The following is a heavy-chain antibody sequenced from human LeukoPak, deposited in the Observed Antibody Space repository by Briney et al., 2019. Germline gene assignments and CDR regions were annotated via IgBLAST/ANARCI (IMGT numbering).Heavy chain of an antibody. CDR1: GFTFSGSA. J-gene: IGHJ4*02. CDR2: IRSKANSYAT. Sequence: GGSLRLSCAASGFTFSGSAMHWVRQASGKGLEWVGRIRSKANSYATAYAASVKGRFTISRDDSKNTAYLQMNSLRAEDTAVYYCAGGEYYDSSGYYYPFDYWGQGTLVTVSS. V-gene: IGHV3-73*01. CDR3: AGGEYYDSSGYYYPFDY. D-gene: IGHD3-22*01.